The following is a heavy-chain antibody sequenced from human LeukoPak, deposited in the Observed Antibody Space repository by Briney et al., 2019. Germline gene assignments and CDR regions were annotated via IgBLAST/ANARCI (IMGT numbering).Heavy chain of an antibody. CDR2: IYYSGST. Sequence: SETLSLTCTVSGGSISSSSYYWGWIRQPPGKGLEWLGSIYYSGSTYYNPSLKSRIIISVDTSKNQFSLKLGSVTAADTAVYYCALSSNDFWSGYYIDYWGQGTLVTVSS. CDR3: ALSSNDFWSGYYIDY. D-gene: IGHD3-3*01. CDR1: GGSISSSSYY. V-gene: IGHV4-39*07. J-gene: IGHJ4*02.